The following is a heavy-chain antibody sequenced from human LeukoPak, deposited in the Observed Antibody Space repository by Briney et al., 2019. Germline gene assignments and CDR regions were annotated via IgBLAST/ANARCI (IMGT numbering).Heavy chain of an antibody. CDR1: GFTFSSYS. Sequence: GGSLRLSCAASGFTFSSYSMNWVRQAPGKGLEWVSSISSSSSYIYYADSVKGRFTISRDNAKNSLYLQMNSLRAKDTAVYYCASQELSRGLGGWGQGTLVTVSS. D-gene: IGHD3-16*02. V-gene: IGHV3-21*01. CDR2: ISSSSSYI. CDR3: ASQELSRGLGG. J-gene: IGHJ4*02.